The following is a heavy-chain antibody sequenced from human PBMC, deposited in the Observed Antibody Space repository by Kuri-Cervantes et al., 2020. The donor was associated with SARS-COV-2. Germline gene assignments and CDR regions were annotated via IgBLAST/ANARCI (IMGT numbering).Heavy chain of an antibody. CDR1: GFTFSGSA. CDR2: IKSKTDGGTT. CDR3: TTPILPSWYFDL. J-gene: IGHJ2*01. V-gene: IGHV3-15*01. Sequence: GGSLRLSCAASGFTFSGSAMHWVRQASGKGLEWVGRIKSKTDGGTTDYAAPVKGRFTISRDDSKNTLYLQMNSLKTEDTAVYYCTTPILPSWYFDLWGRGTLVTVSS.